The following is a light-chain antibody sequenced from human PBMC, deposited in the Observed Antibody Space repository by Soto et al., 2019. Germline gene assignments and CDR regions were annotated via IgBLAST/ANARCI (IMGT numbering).Light chain of an antibody. V-gene: IGKV1-9*01. CDR2: AAS. CDR1: QDISSY. CDR3: QQHRSYTST. Sequence: IQVTQSRSSLSASVGDRVTITCRASQDISSYLAWYQQKPGKAPTVLIYAASTLQSGVPSRFSGSGFGTDFTLTISSLKDEDCARYYCQQHRSYTSTFGGGTKVDIK. J-gene: IGKJ4*01.